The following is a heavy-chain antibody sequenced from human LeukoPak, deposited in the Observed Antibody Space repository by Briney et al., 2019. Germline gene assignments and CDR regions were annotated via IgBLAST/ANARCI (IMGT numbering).Heavy chain of an antibody. D-gene: IGHD5-12*01. CDR3: ARVRTITFDY. J-gene: IGHJ4*02. V-gene: IGHV1-2*02. Sequence: GASVKVSCKASGVTFSSYAISWVRQAPGQGLEWMGWINHNSGGKNYAQKFQGRVTMTRDTSISTAYMELSRLRSDDTAVYYCARVRTITFDYWGQGTLVTVSS. CDR2: INHNSGGK. CDR1: GVTFSSYA.